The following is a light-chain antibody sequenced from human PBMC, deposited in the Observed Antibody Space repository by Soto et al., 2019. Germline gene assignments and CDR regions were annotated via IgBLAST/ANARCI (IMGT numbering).Light chain of an antibody. Sequence: EIVLTQSPATLSLSPGESATLSCRASQNIDGYLAWYQHKPGQPPRLLIYDVSDRATGIPARFSGSGSGTDFTLTLSSLEPEDFAIYYCQQRSNWPPFFTFGPGTKFDIK. V-gene: IGKV3-11*01. CDR3: QQRSNWPPFFT. CDR1: QNIDGY. CDR2: DVS. J-gene: IGKJ3*01.